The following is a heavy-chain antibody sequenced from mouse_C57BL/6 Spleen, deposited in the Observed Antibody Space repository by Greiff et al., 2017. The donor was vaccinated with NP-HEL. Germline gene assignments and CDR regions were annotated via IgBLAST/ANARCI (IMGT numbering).Heavy chain of an antibody. CDR1: GYTFTDYY. CDR2: IYPGSGNT. D-gene: IGHD2-4*01. V-gene: IGHV1-76*01. J-gene: IGHJ2*01. Sequence: QVQLQQSGAELVRPGASVKLSCKASGYTFTDYYINWVKQRPGQGLEWIARIYPGSGNTYYNEKFKGKATLTAEKSSSTAYMQLSSLTSEDSAVYFCARSWDYDGNYFDYWGQGTTLTVSS. CDR3: ARSWDYDGNYFDY.